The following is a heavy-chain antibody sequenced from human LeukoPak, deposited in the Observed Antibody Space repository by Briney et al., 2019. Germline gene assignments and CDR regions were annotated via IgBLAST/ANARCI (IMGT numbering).Heavy chain of an antibody. D-gene: IGHD3-22*01. CDR1: GFTFSNYG. V-gene: IGHV3-30*02. CDR2: IRYDGGNK. CDR3: AKEGPSGYYYGFDY. Sequence: GGSLRLSCAASGFTFSNYGMHWVRQAPGKGLEWVAFIRYDGGNKYYADSVKGRFSISRDNSKNTLYLQMNSLRAEDTAVYYCAKEGPSGYYYGFDYWGQGTLVTVSS. J-gene: IGHJ4*02.